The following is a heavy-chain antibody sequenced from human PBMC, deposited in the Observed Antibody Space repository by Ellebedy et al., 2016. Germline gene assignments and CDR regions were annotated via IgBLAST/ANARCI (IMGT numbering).Heavy chain of an antibody. Sequence: GGSLRLXCAASGFSFSTYWMHWVRQAPGKGLVWVSRINSDGSTTNYADSVKGRSTISRDNAKNTLYLQMNSLRAEDTAVYYCARDLGSITVWGQGTLVTVSS. D-gene: IGHD6-19*01. CDR2: INSDGSTT. V-gene: IGHV3-74*01. CDR1: GFSFSTYW. CDR3: ARDLGSITV. J-gene: IGHJ4*02.